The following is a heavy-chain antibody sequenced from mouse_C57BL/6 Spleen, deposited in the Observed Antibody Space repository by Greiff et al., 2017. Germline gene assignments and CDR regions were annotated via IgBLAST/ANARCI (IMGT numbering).Heavy chain of an antibody. D-gene: IGHD2-4*01. CDR1: GYSITSGYY. CDR2: ISYDGSN. CDR3: AREGLRRGWYFDV. Sequence: EVKLVESGPGLVKPSQSLSLTCSVTGYSITSGYYWNWIRQFPGNKLEWMGYISYDGSNNYNPSLKNRISITRDTSKNQFFLKLNSVTTEDTATYYCAREGLRRGWYFDVWGTGTTVTVSS. V-gene: IGHV3-6*01. J-gene: IGHJ1*03.